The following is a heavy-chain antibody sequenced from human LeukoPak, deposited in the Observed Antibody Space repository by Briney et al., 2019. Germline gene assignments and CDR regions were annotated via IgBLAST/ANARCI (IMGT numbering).Heavy chain of an antibody. CDR1: GITFSGFE. CDR2: ISDDGSTK. J-gene: IGHJ4*02. CDR3: SRRFRD. V-gene: IGHV3-48*03. Sequence: GGSLRLSCVGSGITFSGFELNWVRQAPGKGLDWVSYISDDGSTKTYGDSVEGRFTISRDNAKNTLSLRMNSLRLEDTGVYYCSRRFRDWGRGILVTVSS.